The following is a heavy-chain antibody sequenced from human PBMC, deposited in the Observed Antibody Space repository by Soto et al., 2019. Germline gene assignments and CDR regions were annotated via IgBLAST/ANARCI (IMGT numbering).Heavy chain of an antibody. CDR1: GGSISSGDYY. D-gene: IGHD3-16*01. CDR2: IYYSGST. CDR3: ARDRGSLAGFDY. J-gene: IGHJ4*02. V-gene: IGHV4-30-4*01. Sequence: PSETLSLTCTVSGGSISSGDYYWSWIRQPPGKGLEWIGYIYYSGSTYYNPSLKSRVTISVDTSKNQFSLKLSSVTAADTAVYYCARDRGSLAGFDYWGQGTLVTVSS.